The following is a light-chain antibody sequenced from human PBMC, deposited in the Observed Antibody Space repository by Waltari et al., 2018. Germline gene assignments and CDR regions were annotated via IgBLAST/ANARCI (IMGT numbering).Light chain of an antibody. J-gene: IGLJ3*02. CDR1: GEYSASA. CDR2: VNSDGSH. Sequence: LVLTQSPSASASLGASVTLPCSLPGEYSASAIAWHKHLPLTGPRFLMTVNSDGSHKKGDGISDRFSGSSSDLDRYLIISRLQADDEADYFCQTWGTGFQVFGSGTKLTVL. V-gene: IGLV4-69*01. CDR3: QTWGTGFQV.